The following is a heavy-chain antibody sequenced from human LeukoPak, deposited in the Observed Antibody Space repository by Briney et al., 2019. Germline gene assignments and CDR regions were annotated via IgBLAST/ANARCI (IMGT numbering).Heavy chain of an antibody. V-gene: IGHV1-46*01. D-gene: IGHD5-18*01. J-gene: IGHJ4*02. CDR2: INPSGGST. CDR1: GYTFTSYY. CDR3: ARQNAGYSYGKRLDY. Sequence: ASVKVSCKASGYTFTSYYVHWVRQAPGQGLEWMGIINPSGGSTSYAQKFQGRVTMTRDTSTSTVYMELSSLRSEDTAVYYCARQNAGYSYGKRLDYWGQGTLVTVSS.